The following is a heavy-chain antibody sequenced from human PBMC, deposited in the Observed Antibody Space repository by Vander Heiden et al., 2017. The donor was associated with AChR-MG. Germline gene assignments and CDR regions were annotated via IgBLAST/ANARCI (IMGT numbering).Heavy chain of an antibody. D-gene: IGHD2-15*01. CDR3: ARDRDCSGGSCYSVFDY. CDR1: GFTFTSYG. J-gene: IGHJ4*02. Sequence: EVQLVESGVGWVQPGGSLRLPCAASGFTFTSYGMSWVRQAPGKGLEWVANIKQDGSEKYYVDPVKGRFTISRDNAKNSLYLQMNSLRAEDTAVYYCARDRDCSGGSCYSVFDYWGQGTLVTVSS. CDR2: IKQDGSEK. V-gene: IGHV3-7*01.